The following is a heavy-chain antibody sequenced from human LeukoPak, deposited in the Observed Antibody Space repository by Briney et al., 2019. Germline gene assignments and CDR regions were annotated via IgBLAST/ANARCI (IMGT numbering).Heavy chain of an antibody. J-gene: IGHJ4*02. V-gene: IGHV3-7*01. CDR2: IKQDGSER. CDR1: RFTFSSYW. CDR3: ARDGYSSGWYYFDY. D-gene: IGHD6-19*01. Sequence: PGGSLRLSCEASRFTFSSYWMSWVRQAPGKGLEWVANIKQDGSERYYVDSVKGRFTISRDNAKNSLYLQMNSLRAEDTAVHYCARDGYSSGWYYFDYWGQGTLVTVSS.